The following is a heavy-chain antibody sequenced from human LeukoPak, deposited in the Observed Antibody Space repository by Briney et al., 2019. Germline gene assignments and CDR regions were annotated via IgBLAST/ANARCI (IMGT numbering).Heavy chain of an antibody. V-gene: IGHV3-7*01. CDR1: GFTFSSYW. CDR2: INQDGSEK. Sequence: PGGSLRLSCAASGFTFSSYWMSWVRQAPGKGLEWVASINQDGSEKYYVDSVKGRFTISRDNAKNSLYLQMNSLRAEDTAVYYCARRVFTYYYYVDVWGKGTTVTVSS. J-gene: IGHJ6*03. CDR3: ARRVFTYYYYVDV.